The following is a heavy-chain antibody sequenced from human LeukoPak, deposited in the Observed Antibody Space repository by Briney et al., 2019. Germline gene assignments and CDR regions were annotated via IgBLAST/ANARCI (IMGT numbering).Heavy chain of an antibody. CDR2: ISAYNGYT. CDR1: GYTFTSYG. D-gene: IGHD5-18*01. CDR3: ARVTYSYGPTFDY. V-gene: IGHV1-18*01. Sequence: ASVKVSCKASGYTFTSYGISWVRQAPGQGLEWMGWISAYNGYTKYAQKLQGRVTMTTDTSTSTAYMELSSLRSEDTAVYYCARVTYSYGPTFDYWGQGTLVTVSS. J-gene: IGHJ4*02.